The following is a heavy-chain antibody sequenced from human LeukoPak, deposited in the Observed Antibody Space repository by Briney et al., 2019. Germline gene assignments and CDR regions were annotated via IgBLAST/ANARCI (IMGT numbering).Heavy chain of an antibody. Sequence: GGSLRLSCAASGFTFDDYTMHWVRQAPGKGLEWVSLFSWDGGSTYYADSVKGRFTISRDNSKNPLYLQMNSLRTEDTALYYCAKDILNGEGIDYWGQGTLVTVSS. V-gene: IGHV3-43*01. J-gene: IGHJ4*02. CDR1: GFTFDDYT. CDR2: FSWDGGST. CDR3: AKDILNGEGIDY. D-gene: IGHD3-10*01.